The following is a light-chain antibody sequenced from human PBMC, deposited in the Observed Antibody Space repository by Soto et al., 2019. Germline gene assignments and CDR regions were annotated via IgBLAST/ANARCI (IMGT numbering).Light chain of an antibody. CDR2: KAS. CDR3: QQYQTYSQ. V-gene: IGKV1-5*03. CDR1: QSINTW. J-gene: IGKJ1*01. Sequence: DIQMTQSPSTLSASVGDRVTITCRARQSINTWLAWYQLKPGRAPKLLIYKASTLESGVSSRFSGSGSGTEFTLTISSLQPDDFATYYCQQYQTYSQFGQGTKVDIK.